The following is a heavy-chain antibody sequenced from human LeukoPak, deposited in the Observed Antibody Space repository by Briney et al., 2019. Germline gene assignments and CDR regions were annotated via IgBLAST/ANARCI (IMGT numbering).Heavy chain of an antibody. J-gene: IGHJ3*02. Sequence: PGGSLRLSCAASGFPFSSYAMHWVRQAPGKGLEWVGFIRHDGSNKYHRDSVKGRFTISRDNSKNTLYLQMNSLRAEDTAVYYCTKVRLLGAIDDALHIWGQGTMVTVSS. CDR2: IRHDGSNK. D-gene: IGHD7-27*01. CDR1: GFPFSSYA. CDR3: TKVRLLGAIDDALHI. V-gene: IGHV3-30*02.